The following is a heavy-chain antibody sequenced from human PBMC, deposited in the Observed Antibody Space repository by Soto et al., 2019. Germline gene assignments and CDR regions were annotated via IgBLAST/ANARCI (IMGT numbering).Heavy chain of an antibody. V-gene: IGHV4-34*01. CDR3: ATFVGATTVTRGSPRDY. CDR2: INPSGSI. Sequence: VQLQQWGAGLLKPSETLSLTCAPYGGSFSGYHWSWFRQPPGKGLEWIGEINPSGSINYNPSLKSRVTISVDTSKNQFSLNLSSVTAADTAVYYCATFVGATTVTRGSPRDYWGQGTLVTVSS. J-gene: IGHJ4*02. CDR1: GGSFSGYH. D-gene: IGHD4-4*01.